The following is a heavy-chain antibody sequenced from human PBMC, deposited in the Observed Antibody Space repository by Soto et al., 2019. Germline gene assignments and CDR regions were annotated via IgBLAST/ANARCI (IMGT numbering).Heavy chain of an antibody. CDR1: GDGVSSHSAA. J-gene: IGHJ4*02. Sequence: SQTLSLTCAISGDGVSSHSAAWNWIRQSPSRGLEWLGRTYYRSKWYNDYAVSVKSRITINPDTSKNQFSLQLNSVTPEDTAVYYCARAYYYAILTGYRPGSHFDYWGQGTLVTVSS. D-gene: IGHD3-9*01. V-gene: IGHV6-1*01. CDR2: TYYRSKWYN. CDR3: ARAYYYAILTGYRPGSHFDY.